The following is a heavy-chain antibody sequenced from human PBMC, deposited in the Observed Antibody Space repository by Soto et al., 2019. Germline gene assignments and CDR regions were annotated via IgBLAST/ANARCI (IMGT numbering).Heavy chain of an antibody. D-gene: IGHD6-25*01. CDR1: GFTFISHA. V-gene: IGHV3-23*01. CDR2: ISGSGGTT. Sequence: EVLLLESGGGLVQPGRSLRLSCAASGFTFISHAMSWVRQAPGKGLEWVSAISGSGGTTYYADSVKGRFTISRDHSKNTLFLQINSLRAEDTAVYYCAKFFVETGGSSGWPWSFHYWGQGTLVTVSS. CDR3: AKFFVETGGSSGWPWSFHY. J-gene: IGHJ4*02.